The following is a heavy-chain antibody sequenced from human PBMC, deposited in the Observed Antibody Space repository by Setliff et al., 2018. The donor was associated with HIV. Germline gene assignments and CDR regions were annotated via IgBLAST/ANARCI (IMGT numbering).Heavy chain of an antibody. CDR2: ISGTSGTM. V-gene: IGHV3-48*04. CDR1: GFTFSDYS. J-gene: IGHJ4*02. D-gene: IGHD4-17*01. Sequence: PGGSLRLSCVASGFTFSDYSMNWVRQAPGKGLEWVSYISGTSGTMYYADSVKGRFTISRDNAKNSLFLQMNSLRAEDTAVYYCARDKDEDYGSTSFDYWGQGILVTVSS. CDR3: ARDKDEDYGSTSFDY.